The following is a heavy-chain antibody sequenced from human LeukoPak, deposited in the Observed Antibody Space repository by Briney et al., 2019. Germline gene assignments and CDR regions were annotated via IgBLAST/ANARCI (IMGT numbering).Heavy chain of an antibody. CDR1: GFTFSSYG. J-gene: IGHJ4*02. V-gene: IGHV3-64*02. CDR2: ISSNGGSI. Sequence: PGGSLRLSCTASGFTFSSYGLHWVRQAPGKGLEYVSSISSNGGSIYYADSVRGRFTISRDNSNNTLYLQMGSLSADDMAVYYCARQRLRLGELSSLLDYWGQGSLVTVSS. D-gene: IGHD3-16*02. CDR3: ARQRLRLGELSSLLDY.